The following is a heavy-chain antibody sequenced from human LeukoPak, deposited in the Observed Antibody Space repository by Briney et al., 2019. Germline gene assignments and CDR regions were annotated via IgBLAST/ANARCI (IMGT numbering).Heavy chain of an antibody. V-gene: IGHV3-74*03. CDR2: IKGDESST. D-gene: IGHD5-18*01. J-gene: IGHJ4*02. CDR1: GFTFSSYY. CDR3: AMGYRSAYSWDS. Sequence: GGSLRLSCAASGFTFSSYYMFWVRLAPGKGLAWVSTIKGDESSTKYADSVRGRFTVSRDNARNTLYLQLNSLRAEDTAIYYCAMGYRSAYSWDSWGQGTLVTVSS.